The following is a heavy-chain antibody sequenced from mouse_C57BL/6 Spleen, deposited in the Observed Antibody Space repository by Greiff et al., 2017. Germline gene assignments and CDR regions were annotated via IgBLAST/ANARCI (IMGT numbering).Heavy chain of an antibody. J-gene: IGHJ4*01. D-gene: IGHD2-4*01. Sequence: EVKLVESGGGLVQPKGSLKLSCAASGFSFNTYAMNWVRQAPGKGLEWVARIRSKSNNYATYYADSVKDRFTISRDDSESMLYLQMNNLKTEDTAMYYCVRPLHYDVGYYAMDYWGQGTSVTVSS. CDR1: GFSFNTYA. V-gene: IGHV10-1*01. CDR3: VRPLHYDVGYYAMDY. CDR2: IRSKSNNYAT.